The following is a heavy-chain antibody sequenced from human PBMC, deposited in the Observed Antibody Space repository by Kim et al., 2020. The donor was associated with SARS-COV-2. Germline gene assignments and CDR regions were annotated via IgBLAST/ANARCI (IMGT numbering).Heavy chain of an antibody. V-gene: IGHV4-30-2*05. CDR3: VLEEATEFLFDP. J-gene: IGHJ5*02. D-gene: IGHD3-10*01. Sequence: YYNPSLKSRVTISVDTSKTQFSLKLSSVTAADTAVYYCVLEEATEFLFDPWGQGTLVTVSS.